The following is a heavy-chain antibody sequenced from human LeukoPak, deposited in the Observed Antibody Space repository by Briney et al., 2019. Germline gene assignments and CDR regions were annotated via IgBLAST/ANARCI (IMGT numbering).Heavy chain of an antibody. CDR1: GFTFFSYG. V-gene: IGHV3-30*18. D-gene: IGHD3-22*01. CDR2: MSDDGSSQ. CDR3: AKGSYYDSSGSFYFDY. Sequence: PGGFPRLSCAASGFTFFSYGLHWVRQAPGKGLEWVAVMSDDGSSQYYADSVKGRFTISRDNSKNTLYVQVNSLGTEDTAAYYCAKGSYYDSSGSFYFDYWGQGTLVTVSS. J-gene: IGHJ4*02.